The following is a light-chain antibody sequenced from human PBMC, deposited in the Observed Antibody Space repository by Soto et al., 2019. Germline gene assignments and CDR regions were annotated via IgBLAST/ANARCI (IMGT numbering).Light chain of an antibody. V-gene: IGLV2-23*02. J-gene: IGLJ1*01. CDR3: CSYAGSYSSYF. CDR2: EVS. CDR1: SSDVGNYKF. Sequence: QSVLAQPASVSWSPGQSITISCTGSSSDVGNYKFVSWYQQYPGKAPKVMLYEVSKRPSGVSYRFSGSQSGNTASLTISGLQAEDEADYYCCSYAGSYSSYFFGTGTKVTVL.